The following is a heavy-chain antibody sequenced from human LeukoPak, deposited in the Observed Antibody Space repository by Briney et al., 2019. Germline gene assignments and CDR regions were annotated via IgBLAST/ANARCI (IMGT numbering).Heavy chain of an antibody. CDR3: ARRGSYFDP. CDR1: GYIFSDYG. Sequence: GASVKVSRKASGYIFSDYGIGWVRQAPGQGLEWMGWISAYNGNTNYAQNLQGRVTMTTDTSTSTAYMELKSLRSDDTAVYYCARRGSYFDPWGQGTLVTVSS. V-gene: IGHV1-18*01. D-gene: IGHD1-26*01. J-gene: IGHJ4*02. CDR2: ISAYNGNT.